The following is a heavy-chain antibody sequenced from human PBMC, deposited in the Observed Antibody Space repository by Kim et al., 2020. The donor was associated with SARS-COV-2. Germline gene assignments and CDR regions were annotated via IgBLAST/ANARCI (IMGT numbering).Heavy chain of an antibody. D-gene: IGHD3-10*01. Sequence: SETLSLTCTVSGGSISSSSYYWGWIRQPPGKGLEWIGSIYYSGITYYNPSLKSRVTISVDTSKNQFSLKLSSVTAADTAVYYCARLGLLWFGELPKGDDYWGQGTLVTVSS. J-gene: IGHJ4*02. CDR2: IYYSGIT. V-gene: IGHV4-39*01. CDR1: GGSISSSSYY. CDR3: ARLGLLWFGELPKGDDY.